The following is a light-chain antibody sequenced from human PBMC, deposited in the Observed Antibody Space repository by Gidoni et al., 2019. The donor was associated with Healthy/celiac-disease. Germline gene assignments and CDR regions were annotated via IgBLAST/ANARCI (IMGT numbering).Light chain of an antibody. CDR2: AAS. J-gene: IGKJ1*01. CDR1: QSISSY. CDR3: QQSYSTPWT. V-gene: IGKV1-39*01. Sequence: DIHMTQSPSSLSASVGDRVTITCRASQSISSYLYWYQQKPGKAPKLLIYAASSLQSGVPSRFSGSGSGTDFTLTISSLQPEDFATYYCQQSYSTPWTFGQGTKVEIK.